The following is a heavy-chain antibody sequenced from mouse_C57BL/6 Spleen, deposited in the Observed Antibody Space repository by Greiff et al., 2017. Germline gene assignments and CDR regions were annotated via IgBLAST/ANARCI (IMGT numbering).Heavy chain of an antibody. Sequence: QVQLQQSGAELVKPGASVKISCKASGYAFSSYWMNWVKQRPGKGLEWIGQIYPGDGDTNYNGKFKGKATLTADKSSSTAYMQLSSLTSEDSAVYFCARSFTTVVATFDYYAMDYWGQGTSVTVSS. J-gene: IGHJ4*01. CDR3: ARSFTTVVATFDYYAMDY. CDR1: GYAFSSYW. V-gene: IGHV1-80*01. D-gene: IGHD1-1*01. CDR2: IYPGDGDT.